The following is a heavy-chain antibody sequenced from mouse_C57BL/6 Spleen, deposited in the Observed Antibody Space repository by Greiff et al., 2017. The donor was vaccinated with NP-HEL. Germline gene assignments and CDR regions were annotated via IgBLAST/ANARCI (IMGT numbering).Heavy chain of an antibody. J-gene: IGHJ4*01. CDR2: INPSSGYT. D-gene: IGHD2-4*01. Sequence: VQLQQSGAELAKPGASVKLSCKASGYTFTSYWMHWVKQRPGQGLEWIGYINPSSGYTKYNQKFKDKATLTADKSSSTAYMQLSSLTHEDSAVYYCARYYDERGYAMDYWGQGTSVTVSS. CDR1: GYTFTSYW. V-gene: IGHV1-7*01. CDR3: ARYYDERGYAMDY.